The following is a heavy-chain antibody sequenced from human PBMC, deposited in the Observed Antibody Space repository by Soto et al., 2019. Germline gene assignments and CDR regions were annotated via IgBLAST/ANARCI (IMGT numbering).Heavy chain of an antibody. Sequence: SETVSLTCDVSGDSISSSGSSWTWIRQPPGKALEWIGFTYHSGSTYYNPSLESRVTISVDRSKNQFSLKLKSVTAADRAVYYCAASLSTQYYDSSGYYPDFDIWGQGIMVTVSS. CDR3: AASLSTQYYDSSGYYPDFDI. CDR1: GDSISSSGSS. V-gene: IGHV4-30-2*01. J-gene: IGHJ3*02. D-gene: IGHD3-22*01. CDR2: TYHSGST.